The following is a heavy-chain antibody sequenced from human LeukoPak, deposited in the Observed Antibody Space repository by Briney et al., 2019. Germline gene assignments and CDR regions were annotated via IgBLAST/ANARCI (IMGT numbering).Heavy chain of an antibody. CDR2: INSDGSST. J-gene: IGHJ4*02. D-gene: IGHD5-18*01. CDR1: GFTFSSYW. Sequence: GGSLRLSCAASGFTFSSYWMHWVRQAPGKGLVWVSRINSDGSSTSYADSVKGRFTISRDNAKNTLYLQMNSLRAEDTAVYYCARGTRGYSYGPYYWGQGTLVTVSS. CDR3: ARGTRGYSYGPYY. V-gene: IGHV3-74*01.